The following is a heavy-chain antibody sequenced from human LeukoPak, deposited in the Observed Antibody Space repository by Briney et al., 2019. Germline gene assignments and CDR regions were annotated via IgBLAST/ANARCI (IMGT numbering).Heavy chain of an antibody. Sequence: EASVKVSCKASGYTFTSYDINWVRQATGQGLEWIGWMNPNSGNTGYAQKFQGRVTITRNTSISTAYMELSSLRSEDTAVYYCARRSGYDFWSGMWYYFDYWGQGTLVTVSS. CDR1: GYTFTSYD. D-gene: IGHD3-3*01. CDR3: ARRSGYDFWSGMWYYFDY. V-gene: IGHV1-8*03. J-gene: IGHJ4*02. CDR2: MNPNSGNT.